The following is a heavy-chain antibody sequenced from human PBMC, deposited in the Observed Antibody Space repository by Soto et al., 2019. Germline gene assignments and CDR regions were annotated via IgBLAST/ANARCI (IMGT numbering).Heavy chain of an antibody. V-gene: IGHV4-38-2*01. CDR2: VYHNGVA. J-gene: IGHJ4*02. D-gene: IGHD1-20*01. CDR1: GYSISSGYY. Sequence: PSETLSLTCDVSGYSISSGYYWNWIRQSPGKGLEWLGCVYHNGVAFYNPSLKSRLRLTPDTAKNRFSLTLTSVGAADTAVYFCARGVTGTLDFWGQGTLVTSPQ. CDR3: ARGVTGTLDF.